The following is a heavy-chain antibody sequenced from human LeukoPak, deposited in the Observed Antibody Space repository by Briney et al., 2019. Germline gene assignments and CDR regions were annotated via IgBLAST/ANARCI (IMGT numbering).Heavy chain of an antibody. V-gene: IGHV4-34*01. CDR1: GGSFSGYY. J-gene: IGHJ4*02. D-gene: IGHD3-10*01. CDR2: INHSGST. CDR3: ARGPRRMLWFGELRSLDY. Sequence: NPSETLSLTCAVYGGSFSGYYWSWIRQPPGKGLEWIGEINHSGSTNYNPSLKSRVTISVDTSKNQFSLKLSSVTAADTAVYYCARGPRRMLWFGELRSLDYWGQGTLVTVSS.